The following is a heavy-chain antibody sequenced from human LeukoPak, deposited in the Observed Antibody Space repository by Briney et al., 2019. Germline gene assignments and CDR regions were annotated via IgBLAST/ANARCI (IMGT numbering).Heavy chain of an antibody. Sequence: SETLSLTCDVYGGSFSGYYWSWIRQPPGKGLEWIGEIHHSGSTNYNPSLKSRVAISVDTSKNQFSLKLSSVTAADTAVYYCASPPTLWGQGTLVTVSS. V-gene: IGHV4-34*01. J-gene: IGHJ4*02. CDR3: ASPPTL. CDR1: GGSFSGYY. CDR2: IHHSGST.